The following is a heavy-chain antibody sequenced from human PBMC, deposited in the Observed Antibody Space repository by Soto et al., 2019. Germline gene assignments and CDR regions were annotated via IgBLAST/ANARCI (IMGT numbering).Heavy chain of an antibody. D-gene: IGHD4-17*01. Sequence: PSETLSLTCTVSGSSISPCYWSWIRQPPGKGLEGIGYIYYTGSTKYNHSLKSRVTLSLVTSRNQLSLKLSSVTAADTAVYYCTRVGGYYGDYPNFDXWGPVTLVTVSX. V-gene: IGHV4-59*01. J-gene: IGHJ4*02. CDR3: TRVGGYYGDYPNFDX. CDR1: GSSISPCY. CDR2: IYYTGST.